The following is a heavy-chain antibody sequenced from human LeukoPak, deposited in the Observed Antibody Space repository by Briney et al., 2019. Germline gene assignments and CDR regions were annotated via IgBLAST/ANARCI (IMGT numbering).Heavy chain of an antibody. V-gene: IGHV3-30*02. Sequence: PGGSLRLSCAASGFTFSSYGMHWVRQAPGKGLEWVAFIRYDGSNKYYADSVKGRFTISRDNSKNTLYLQMNSLRAEDTAVYYCAKDESYFDWLSSDYWGQGTLVTVSS. CDR1: GFTFSSYG. CDR3: AKDESYFDWLSSDY. D-gene: IGHD3-9*01. CDR2: IRYDGSNK. J-gene: IGHJ4*02.